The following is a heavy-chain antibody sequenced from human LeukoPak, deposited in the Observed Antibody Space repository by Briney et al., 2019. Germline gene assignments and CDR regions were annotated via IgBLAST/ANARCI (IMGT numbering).Heavy chain of an antibody. CDR3: AKCQLLWFGEFPDAFDI. D-gene: IGHD3-10*01. J-gene: IGHJ3*02. CDR2: ISYDGSNK. Sequence: PGGSLRLSCAASGFTFSSYAMHWVRQAPGKGLEWVAVISYDGSNKYYADSVKGRFTISRDNSKNTLYLQMNSLRVEDTAVYYCAKCQLLWFGEFPDAFDIWGQGTMVTVSS. V-gene: IGHV3-30*04. CDR1: GFTFSSYA.